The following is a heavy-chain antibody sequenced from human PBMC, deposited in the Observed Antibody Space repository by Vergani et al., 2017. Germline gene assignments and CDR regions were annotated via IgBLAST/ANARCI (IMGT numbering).Heavy chain of an antibody. Sequence: QVQLQESGPGLVKPSETLSLTCTVSGGSISSYYWSWIRQPPGKGLEWIGYIYYSGSTYYNPSLKSRVTISVDTSKNQFSLKLSSVTAADTAVYYCARGYSSSWYGYWGQGTLVTVSS. V-gene: IGHV4-59*01. J-gene: IGHJ4*02. CDR1: GGSISSYY. D-gene: IGHD6-13*01. CDR3: ARGYSSSWYGY. CDR2: IYYSGST.